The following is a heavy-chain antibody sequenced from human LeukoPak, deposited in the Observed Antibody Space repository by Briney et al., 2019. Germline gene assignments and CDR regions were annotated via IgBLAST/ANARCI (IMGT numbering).Heavy chain of an antibody. Sequence: GGSLRLSCAASGFTFSSYSMNWVRQAPGKGLEWVSSISTSSSYIYYADSVKGRFTISRDNAKNSLYLQMNSLRAEDTAVYYCARESFTMLRGVFAAWGEGTLVTVSS. J-gene: IGHJ4*02. V-gene: IGHV3-21*01. CDR2: ISTSSSYI. CDR3: ARESFTMLRGVFAA. D-gene: IGHD3-10*01. CDR1: GFTFSSYS.